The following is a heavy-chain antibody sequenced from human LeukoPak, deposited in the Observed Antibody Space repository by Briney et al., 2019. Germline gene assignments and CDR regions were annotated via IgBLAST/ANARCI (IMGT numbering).Heavy chain of an antibody. CDR2: ISAYNGNT. D-gene: IGHD3-10*01. V-gene: IGHV1-18*01. J-gene: IGHJ4*02. CDR1: GYTFTSYG. CDR3: ARDLGKDYYGSGSYYNGIDY. Sequence: ASVKVSCKASGYTFTSYGISWVRQAPGQGLEWMGWISAYNGNTNCAQKLQGRVTMTTDTSTSTAYMELRSLRSDDTAVYYCARDLGKDYYGSGSYYNGIDYWGQGTLVTVSS.